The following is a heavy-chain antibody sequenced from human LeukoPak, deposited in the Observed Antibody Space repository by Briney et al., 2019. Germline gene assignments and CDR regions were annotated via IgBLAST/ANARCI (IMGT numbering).Heavy chain of an antibody. J-gene: IGHJ4*02. CDR1: GGSISSYY. V-gene: IGHV4-59*01. CDR3: ARDIVRGVPLL. CDR2: IYYSGST. Sequence: SETLSLTCTVSGGSISSYYWSWIRQPPGKGLEWIGYIYYSGSTNYNPSLKSRVTISVDTSKNQFSLKLSSVTAADTAVYYCARDIVRGVPLLWGQGTLVTVSS. D-gene: IGHD3-10*01.